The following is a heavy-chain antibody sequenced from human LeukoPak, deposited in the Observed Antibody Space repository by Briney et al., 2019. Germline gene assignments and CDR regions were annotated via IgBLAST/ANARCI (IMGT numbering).Heavy chain of an antibody. J-gene: IGHJ3*02. CDR3: ARVDYDILTGYSDDAFDI. Sequence: ASVKVSCKASGYTFTSYGISWVRQAPGQGLEWMGWISAYNGNTNYAQKLQGRVTMTTDTSTSTAYMELRSLRSDDTAVYYCARVDYDILTGYSDDAFDIWGQGTMVTVSS. V-gene: IGHV1-18*04. CDR1: GYTFTSYG. D-gene: IGHD3-9*01. CDR2: ISAYNGNT.